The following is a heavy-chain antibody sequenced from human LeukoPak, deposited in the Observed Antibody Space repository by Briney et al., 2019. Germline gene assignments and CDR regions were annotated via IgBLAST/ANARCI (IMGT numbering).Heavy chain of an antibody. CDR1: GFNFSTYS. CDR3: SKDVVPDSGWDLDY. Sequence: GGSLRLSCTASGFNFSTYSMTWVRQGPGKGLEWVSSIYNSGSKTFYADSVKGRFTISRDNSKKTLYLQMNSLTAEDTAIYYCSKDVVPDSGWDLDYWGQGTLVTVSS. J-gene: IGHJ4*02. CDR2: IYNSGSKT. V-gene: IGHV3-23*05. D-gene: IGHD6-19*01.